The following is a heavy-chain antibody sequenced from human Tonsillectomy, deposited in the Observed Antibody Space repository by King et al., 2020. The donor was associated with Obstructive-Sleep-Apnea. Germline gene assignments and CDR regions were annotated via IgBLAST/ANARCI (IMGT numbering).Heavy chain of an antibody. CDR3: AKTYSSSWDYYYYGMDV. J-gene: IGHJ6*02. V-gene: IGHV3-23*04. CDR1: GFTFSSYA. D-gene: IGHD6-13*01. Sequence: EVQLVESGGGLVQPGGSLRLSCAASGFTFSSYAMSWVRQAPGKGLEWVSTISGCGSSTYYPASVKGRFTISRDNSKNTLYLQMNSLRAEDTAVYYCAKTYSSSWDYYYYGMDVWGQGTTVTVSS. CDR2: ISGCGSST.